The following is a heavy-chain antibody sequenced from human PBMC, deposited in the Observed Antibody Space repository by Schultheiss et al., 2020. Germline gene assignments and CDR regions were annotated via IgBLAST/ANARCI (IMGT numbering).Heavy chain of an antibody. J-gene: IGHJ4*02. CDR2: INYSGST. V-gene: IGHV4-39*07. CDR1: GGSISSRTYY. D-gene: IGHD4-17*01. Sequence: SQTLSLTCTVSGGSISSRTYYWGWIRQPPGKGLEWIGEINYSGSTNYNPSLKSRVTISVDTSKNQFSLKLSSVTAADTAVYYCARGRRTTRYFDYWGQGTLVTVSS. CDR3: ARGRRTTRYFDY.